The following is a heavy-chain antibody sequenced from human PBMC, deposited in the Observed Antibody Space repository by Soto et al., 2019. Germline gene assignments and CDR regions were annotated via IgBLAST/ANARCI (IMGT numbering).Heavy chain of an antibody. CDR3: ARETTKRDFDP. Sequence: ASVKVSCKASGYTFTGYFMHWVRQAPGQGLEWMGWINPNSGGTNYEQKFQGWVTMTRDTPISTAYMELSRLRSDDTAVYYCARETTKRDFDPWGQGTLVTVSS. J-gene: IGHJ5*02. D-gene: IGHD1-7*01. CDR1: GYTFTGYF. V-gene: IGHV1-2*04. CDR2: INPNSGGT.